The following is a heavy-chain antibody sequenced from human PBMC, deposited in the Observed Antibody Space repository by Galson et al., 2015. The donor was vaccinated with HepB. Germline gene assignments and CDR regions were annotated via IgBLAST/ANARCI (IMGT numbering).Heavy chain of an antibody. D-gene: IGHD3-22*01. CDR2: IIPILGIA. V-gene: IGHV1-69*10. CDR1: GGTFSSYA. Sequence: SVKVSCKASGGTFSSYAISWVRQAPGQGLEWMGGIIPILGIANYAQKFQGRVTITADKSTSTAYMELSSLRSEDTAVYYCAREGSYDSSGEGDYYYGMDVWGQGTTVTVSS. CDR3: AREGSYDSSGEGDYYYGMDV. J-gene: IGHJ6*02.